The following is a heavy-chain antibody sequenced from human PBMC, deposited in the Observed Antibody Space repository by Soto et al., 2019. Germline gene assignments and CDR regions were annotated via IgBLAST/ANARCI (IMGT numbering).Heavy chain of an antibody. CDR3: AHEIYSYGPDY. Sequence: QITLKESGPTLVKPTQTLTLTCTFSGFSLSTSGVAVGWIRQPPGKALEWLALIYWDDDKRYRPSLKSRLTITKDTSKNQVVLTMTNMDPVDTATYHCAHEIYSYGPDYWGQGTLVTVSS. D-gene: IGHD5-18*01. J-gene: IGHJ4*02. CDR2: IYWDDDK. CDR1: GFSLSTSGVA. V-gene: IGHV2-5*02.